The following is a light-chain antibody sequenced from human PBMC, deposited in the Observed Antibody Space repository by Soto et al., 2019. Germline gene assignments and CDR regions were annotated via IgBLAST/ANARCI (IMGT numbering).Light chain of an antibody. CDR1: SGHSSYA. Sequence: QSVLTQSPSASACLGASVKLTCTLSSGHSSYAIAWHQQQPEKGPRYLMKLNSDGSHSKGDGIPDRFSGSSSGAERYLTISSLQSEDEADYYCQTWGTGIHVVFGGGTKVTVL. J-gene: IGLJ2*01. V-gene: IGLV4-69*01. CDR3: QTWGTGIHVV. CDR2: LNSDGSH.